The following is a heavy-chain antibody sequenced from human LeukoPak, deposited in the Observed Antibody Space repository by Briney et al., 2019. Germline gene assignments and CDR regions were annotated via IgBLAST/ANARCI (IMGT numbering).Heavy chain of an antibody. Sequence: SETLSLTCTVSGGSISSSSYYWGWIRQPPGKGLEWIGSIYYSGGTYYNPSLKSRVTISVDTSKNQFSLKLSSVTAADTAVYYCARLVADSGYVIDYWGQGTLVTVSS. V-gene: IGHV4-39*01. CDR1: GGSISSSSYY. D-gene: IGHD5-12*01. J-gene: IGHJ4*02. CDR2: IYYSGGT. CDR3: ARLVADSGYVIDY.